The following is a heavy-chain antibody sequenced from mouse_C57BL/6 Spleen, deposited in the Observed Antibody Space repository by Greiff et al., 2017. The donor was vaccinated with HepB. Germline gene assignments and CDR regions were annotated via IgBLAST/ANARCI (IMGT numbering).Heavy chain of an antibody. CDR3: ARGPTVVAGNYFDY. V-gene: IGHV1-69*01. J-gene: IGHJ2*01. Sequence: VQLQQPGAELVMPGASVKLSCKASGYTFTSYWMHWVKQRPGQGLEWIGEIDPSDSYTNYNQKFKGKSTLTVDKSSSTAYMQLSSLTSEDSAVYYCARGPTVVAGNYFDYWGQGTTLTVSS. CDR1: GYTFTSYW. D-gene: IGHD1-1*01. CDR2: IDPSDSYT.